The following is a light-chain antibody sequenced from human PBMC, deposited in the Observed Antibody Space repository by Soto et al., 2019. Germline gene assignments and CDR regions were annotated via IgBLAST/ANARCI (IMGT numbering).Light chain of an antibody. CDR2: DTS. CDR1: QSVSTY. V-gene: IGKV3-11*01. Sequence: EIVLTQSPGTLSLSPGERATLSCRASQSVSTYLAWYQQKPGQSPRLLLYDTSKRATGIPARFSGSGSGTDFTLTISSLEPEDFAVYYCQQRSDWPISFSGGTKVEIK. J-gene: IGKJ4*01. CDR3: QQRSDWPIS.